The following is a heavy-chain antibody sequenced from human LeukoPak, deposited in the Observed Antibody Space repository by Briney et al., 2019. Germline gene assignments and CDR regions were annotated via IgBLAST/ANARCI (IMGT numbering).Heavy chain of an antibody. CDR1: GYIFSGYY. J-gene: IGHJ4*02. CDR2: INPHSGDT. CDR3: ARSSRYDIWTGYPY. Sequence: ASVKVSCKASGYIFSGYYLHWVRQAPGQGLEWMGWINPHSGDTIYPQKFQGRVTMTRDTSISTAYMELTSLRSDDTAVYYCARSSRYDIWTGYPYWGQGTLVTVSP. V-gene: IGHV1-2*02. D-gene: IGHD3-9*01.